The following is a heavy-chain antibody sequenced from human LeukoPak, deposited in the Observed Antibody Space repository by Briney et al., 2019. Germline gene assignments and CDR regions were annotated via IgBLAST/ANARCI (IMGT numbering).Heavy chain of an antibody. CDR1: GGSISSGYY. J-gene: IGHJ4*02. Sequence: SETLSLTCTVSGGSISSGYYWGWIRQPPGKGLEWIGSIYHSGSTYYNPSLKSRVTISVDTSKNQFSLKLSSVTAADTAVYYCARAEVVTLDCWGQGTLVTVSS. D-gene: IGHD4-23*01. CDR3: ARAEVVTLDC. V-gene: IGHV4-38-2*02. CDR2: IYHSGST.